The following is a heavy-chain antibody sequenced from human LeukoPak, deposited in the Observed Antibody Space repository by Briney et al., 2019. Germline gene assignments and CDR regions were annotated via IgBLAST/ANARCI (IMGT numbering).Heavy chain of an antibody. CDR2: INTKTGNP. D-gene: IGHD2/OR15-2a*01. V-gene: IGHV7-4-1*02. J-gene: IGHJ5*02. CDR3: ARDMVIDTGDWFDP. CDR1: GYPLSRYA. Sequence: ASVKVSCKASGYPLSRYALNWFRQAPGQGLEYMGWINTKTGNPTYVQGFKGRFVFSLDTFVSTAYLQISSLKAEDTAVYYCARDMVIDTGDWFDPWGPGTLVTVSS.